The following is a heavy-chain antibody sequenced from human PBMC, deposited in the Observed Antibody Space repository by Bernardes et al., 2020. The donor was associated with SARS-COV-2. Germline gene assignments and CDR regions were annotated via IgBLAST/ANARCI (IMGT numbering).Heavy chain of an antibody. D-gene: IGHD3-16*01. CDR3: AKEEGGDGWVD. CDR2: ISGSGDST. J-gene: IGHJ4*02. V-gene: IGHV3-23*01. CDR1: GFTFSRYA. Sequence: GGSLRLSCAVSGFTFSRYAMNWVRQAPGKGLEWVSGISGSGDSTFYADSVKGRFTISRDNSKNTLYLQMTSLRAEDTAVYYCAKEEGGDGWVDWGQGTLVTVSS.